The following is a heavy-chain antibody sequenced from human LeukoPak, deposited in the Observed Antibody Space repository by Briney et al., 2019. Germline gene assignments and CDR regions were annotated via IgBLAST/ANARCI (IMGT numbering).Heavy chain of an antibody. Sequence: GASVKVSCKASGYTFTSYGISWVRQAPGQGLEWMGWISAYNGNTNYAQKLQGRVTMTTDTSTSTAYMELRSLRSDDTAVYYCARTEYVFAIVVVPAAMDYWGQGTLVTVSS. CDR1: GYTFTSYG. CDR2: ISAYNGNT. D-gene: IGHD2-2*01. J-gene: IGHJ4*02. CDR3: ARTEYVFAIVVVPAAMDY. V-gene: IGHV1-18*01.